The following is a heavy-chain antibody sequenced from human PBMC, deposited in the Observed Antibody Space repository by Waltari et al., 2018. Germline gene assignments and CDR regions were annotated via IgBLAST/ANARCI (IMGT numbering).Heavy chain of an antibody. Sequence: QVQLVESGGGVVQPGRSLRLSCAASGFTFSSYGMPWVRQAPGKGLEWVAVISYDGSNKYYADSVKGRFTISRDNSKNTLYLQMNSLRAEDTAVYYCAKLPYYYDSSGYSDYWGQGTLVTVSS. J-gene: IGHJ4*02. CDR1: GFTFSSYG. D-gene: IGHD3-22*01. CDR2: ISYDGSNK. CDR3: AKLPYYYDSSGYSDY. V-gene: IGHV3-30*18.